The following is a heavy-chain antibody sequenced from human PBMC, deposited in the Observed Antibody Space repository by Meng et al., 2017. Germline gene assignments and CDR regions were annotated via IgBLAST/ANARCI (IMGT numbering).Heavy chain of an antibody. CDR1: GDSCTSYG. CDR3: ARETYYDFWSGYGHFDY. J-gene: IGHJ4*02. D-gene: IGHD3-3*01. CDR2: ISAYNGNT. Sequence: QVQRVLAGAEVEKPGVSVKVSCKASGDSCTSYGISWVRQAPGQGLEWMGWISAYNGNTNYAQKLQGRVTMTTDTSTSTAYMELRRLRSDETAVYYCARETYYDFWSGYGHFDYWGQGTLVTVSS. V-gene: IGHV1-18*01.